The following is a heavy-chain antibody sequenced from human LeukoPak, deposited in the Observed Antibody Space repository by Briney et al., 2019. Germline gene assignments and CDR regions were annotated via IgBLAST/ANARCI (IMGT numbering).Heavy chain of an antibody. Sequence: KASETLSLTCAVYGGSFSGYYWSWIRQPPGKGLEWIGEINHSGSTNYNPSLKSRVTISVDTSKNQFSLKLSSVTAADTAVYYCARRGSSSGYFFKTEYFQHWGQGTLVTVSS. J-gene: IGHJ1*01. D-gene: IGHD3-22*01. CDR2: INHSGST. CDR1: GGSFSGYY. CDR3: ARRGSSSGYFFKTEYFQH. V-gene: IGHV4-34*01.